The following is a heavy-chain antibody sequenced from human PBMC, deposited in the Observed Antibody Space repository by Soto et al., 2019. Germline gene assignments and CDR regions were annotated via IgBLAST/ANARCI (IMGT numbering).Heavy chain of an antibody. D-gene: IGHD3-10*01. Sequence: QVQLVQSGAEMKKPGSSVKVSCQSSGGTFNTYAMNWVRQAPGQGPEWMGGISPMFGAANYAQKFQGRVTTTADKSTGTSYFQSSSLTAEDTDLYFCAREIQVHTPAFVYWGQGTLVTVSS. J-gene: IGHJ4*02. CDR3: AREIQVHTPAFVY. CDR2: ISPMFGAA. V-gene: IGHV1-69*06. CDR1: GGTFNTYA.